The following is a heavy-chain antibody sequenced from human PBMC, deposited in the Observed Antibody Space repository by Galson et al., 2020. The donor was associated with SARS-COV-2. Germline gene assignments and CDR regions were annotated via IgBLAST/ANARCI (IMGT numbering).Heavy chain of an antibody. V-gene: IGHV1-2*02. Sequence: ASVKVSCKASGFTLTEYYMNWVRQAPGQGLEWVGWINPYSGETDQAQNFQGRVTMTSDTTINTAYMELSSLRSDDTAIYYCASCDYGVSWGQGTLITVSS. CDR1: GFTLTEYY. CDR2: INPYSGET. CDR3: ASCDYGVS. D-gene: IGHD4-17*01. J-gene: IGHJ1*01.